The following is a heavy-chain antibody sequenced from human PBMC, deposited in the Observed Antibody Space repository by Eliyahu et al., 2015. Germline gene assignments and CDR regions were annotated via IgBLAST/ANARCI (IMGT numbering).Heavy chain of an antibody. Sequence: QVTLKESGPVLVKPTETLTLTCTVSGFSLSNAGMGVSWIRQPPGRALEWLAHIFSNDEKSYTTSLKSRLTISKDTSKSQVVLTLTNMDPVDTATYYCARIRFSEWLTPWYFDLWGRGTLVTVSS. V-gene: IGHV2-26*01. J-gene: IGHJ2*01. CDR2: IFSNDEK. CDR1: GFSLSNAGMG. CDR3: ARIRFSEWLTPWYFDL. D-gene: IGHD3-3*01.